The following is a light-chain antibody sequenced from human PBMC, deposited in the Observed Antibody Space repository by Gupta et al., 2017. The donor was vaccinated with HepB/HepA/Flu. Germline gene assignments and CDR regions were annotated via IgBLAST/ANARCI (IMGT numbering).Light chain of an antibody. CDR2: DVN. Sequence: QSALPQPRSVSGSPGQSVTISCTGTSSDVGGYNYVSWYQQHPGKAPKVMIYDVNKWPAGVPDRFSGSKSGNTASLTISGLQAEEEADYYCCSDAGTYTKVFGGGTKLTVL. V-gene: IGLV2-11*01. CDR1: SSDVGGYNY. J-gene: IGLJ2*01. CDR3: CSDAGTYTKV.